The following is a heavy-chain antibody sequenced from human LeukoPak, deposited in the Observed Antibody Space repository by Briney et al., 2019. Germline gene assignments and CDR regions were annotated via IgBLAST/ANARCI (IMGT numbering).Heavy chain of an antibody. CDR1: GGTFSSYT. J-gene: IGHJ5*02. CDR2: IIPILGIA. CDR3: ARDFSDGGNGNWFDP. Sequence: SVKVSCKASGGTFSSYTISWVRQAPGQGLEWMGRIIPILGIANYAQKFQGRVTITADKSTSTAYMELSSLRSEDTAVYYCARDFSDGGNGNWFDPWGQGTLVTVS. D-gene: IGHD4-23*01. V-gene: IGHV1-69*04.